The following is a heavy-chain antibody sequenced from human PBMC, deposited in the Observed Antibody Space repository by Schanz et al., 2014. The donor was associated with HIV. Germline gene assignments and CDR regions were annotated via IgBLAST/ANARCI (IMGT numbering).Heavy chain of an antibody. J-gene: IGHJ6*02. V-gene: IGHV3-30*03. Sequence: QVQLVESGGGVVQPGRSLRLSCAGSGFSFDTFGIHWVRQAPGKGLEWLAVISYDGRNKKFANSVKGRFTISRDNSKNTVYLQAKSLRPEDTAVYFCTRGRFLERGGMDVWGQGTAVTVSS. CDR3: TRGRFLERGGMDV. CDR1: GFSFDTFG. CDR2: ISYDGRNK. D-gene: IGHD3-3*01.